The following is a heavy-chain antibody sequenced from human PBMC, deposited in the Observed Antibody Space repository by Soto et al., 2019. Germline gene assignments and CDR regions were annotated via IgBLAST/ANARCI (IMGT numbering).Heavy chain of an antibody. CDR2: INAGNGNT. CDR3: ARSITMIVEDAFDI. CDR1: GYTFTSYG. J-gene: IGHJ3*02. D-gene: IGHD3-22*01. Sequence: GASGKVSCKSSGYTFTSYGVHWVRQAPGQRLEWMAWINAGNGNTKYSQKFQGRVTITADESTSTAYMELSSLRSEDTAVYYCARSITMIVEDAFDIWGQATMVTVSS. V-gene: IGHV1-3*01.